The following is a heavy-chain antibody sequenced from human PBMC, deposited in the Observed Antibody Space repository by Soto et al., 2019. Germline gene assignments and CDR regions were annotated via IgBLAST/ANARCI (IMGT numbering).Heavy chain of an antibody. J-gene: IGHJ4*02. CDR1: GFSLSNARMG. CDR3: ARYPPAGYSSSWGHFDY. D-gene: IGHD6-13*01. CDR2: IFSNDEK. Sequence: QVTLKESGPVLVKPTETLTLTCTVSGFSLSNARMGVSWIRQPPGKALAWLAHIFSNDEKSYSTSLKSRLTISKDTSKRQVVLTMTNMDPVDTATYYCARYPPAGYSSSWGHFDYWGQGTLVTVSS. V-gene: IGHV2-26*01.